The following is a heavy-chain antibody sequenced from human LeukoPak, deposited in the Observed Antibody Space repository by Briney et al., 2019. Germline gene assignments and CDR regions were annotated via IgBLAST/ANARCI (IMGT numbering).Heavy chain of an antibody. V-gene: IGHV5-51*01. CDR2: IYPGDSDT. D-gene: IGHD3-16*01. CDR1: GYSFNSYW. CDR3: ARSMPVGVALDAFDI. Sequence: GESLKISCKGSGYSFNSYWIGWVRQMPGKGLEWMGIIYPGDSDTRYSPSFQGQVTISADESISTAYLQWSSLKASDTAMYYCARSMPVGVALDAFDIWGQGTMVTVSS. J-gene: IGHJ3*02.